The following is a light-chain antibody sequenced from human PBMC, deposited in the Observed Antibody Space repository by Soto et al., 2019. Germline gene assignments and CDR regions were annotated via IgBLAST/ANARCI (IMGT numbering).Light chain of an antibody. V-gene: IGKV3-15*01. CDR2: SAS. CDR1: QSVSNN. Sequence: ETVMTQAPGTLSVSPGERATLSCRASQSVSNNLAWYHQKPGQAPRLLIDSASIRATGIPARFSGSRSVTEFTVTVSRLQSEDFAVYYCQKSYNWPRTFGQETKVDIK. J-gene: IGKJ1*01. CDR3: QKSYNWPRT.